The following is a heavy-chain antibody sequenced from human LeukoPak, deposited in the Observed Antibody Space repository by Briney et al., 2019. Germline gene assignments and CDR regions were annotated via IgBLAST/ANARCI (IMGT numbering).Heavy chain of an antibody. CDR1: GYSCTSYW. J-gene: IGHJ5*02. CDR3: ARHRFGGNWFDP. D-gene: IGHD3-10*01. V-gene: IGHV5-10-1*01. CDR2: IDPSDSYT. Sequence: GESLKISCKGSGYSCTSYWISWVRQMPGKGLEWMGRIDPSDSYTNYSPSFQGHVTISADKSISTAYLQWSSMKASDTAMYYCARHRFGGNWFDPWGQGTLVTVSS.